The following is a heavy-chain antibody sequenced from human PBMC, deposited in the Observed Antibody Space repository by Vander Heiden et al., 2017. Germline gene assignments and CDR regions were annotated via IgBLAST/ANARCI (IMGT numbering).Heavy chain of an antibody. J-gene: IGHJ4*02. CDR1: GFTFTNSA. Sequence: QVQLVESGGGVAQPGRSLRPSCAAPGFTFTNSAIHLVRQAPGKGLEWVAVIAIDGRSVYFADFMKGRFTISRDNSKDTLNLQMNSLRLEDTAMYFCAREPYTLGGLPMFFFDYLGQGTLVTVSS. CDR3: AREPYTLGGLPMFFFDY. CDR2: IAIDGRSV. D-gene: IGHD2-2*02. V-gene: IGHV3-30*04.